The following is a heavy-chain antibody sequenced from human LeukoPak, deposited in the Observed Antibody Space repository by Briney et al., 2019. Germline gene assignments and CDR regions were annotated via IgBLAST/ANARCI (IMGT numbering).Heavy chain of an antibody. CDR3: TRAPYGGNSLATY. Sequence: GGSLRLSCTASGFTFGDYAMSWVRQAPGKGLEWVGFIRSKAYGATTEYAASVKGRFTISRDDSKSIAYLLMNSLKTEDTAVYYCTRAPYGGNSLATYWGQGTLVTVSS. J-gene: IGHJ4*02. V-gene: IGHV3-49*04. D-gene: IGHD4-23*01. CDR2: IRSKAYGATT. CDR1: GFTFGDYA.